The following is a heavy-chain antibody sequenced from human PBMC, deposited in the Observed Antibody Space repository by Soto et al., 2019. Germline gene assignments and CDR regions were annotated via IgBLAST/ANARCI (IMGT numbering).Heavy chain of an antibody. V-gene: IGHV4-39*01. CDR2: AYYSGMT. CDR1: GDSIRSGIYY. J-gene: IGHJ6*02. Sequence: PSGTLSLTCTVSGDSIRSGIYYWGWIRQPPGKGLEWIGSAYYSGMTHYAPSLRGRVTISVDTSKNQFSLRMSSVSAADTATYYCERLQAEGVIAGGARDVWGQGTTVTVS. D-gene: IGHD2-8*01. CDR3: ERLQAEGVIAGGARDV.